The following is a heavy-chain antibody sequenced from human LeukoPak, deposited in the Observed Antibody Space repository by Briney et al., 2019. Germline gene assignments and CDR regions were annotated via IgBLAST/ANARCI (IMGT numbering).Heavy chain of an antibody. D-gene: IGHD2-21*01. J-gene: IGHJ6*03. V-gene: IGHV5-51*01. Sequence: GESLKISCQGSGYSFTSYWIGWVRQMPGKGLEWMGIIYPGDSDTRYSPSFQGQVTISADKSISTAYLQWSSLKASDTAMYYCARLGGEAAGNDPSFGYYYYYMDVWGKGTTVTISS. CDR1: GYSFTSYW. CDR2: IYPGDSDT. CDR3: ARLGGEAAGNDPSFGYYYYYMDV.